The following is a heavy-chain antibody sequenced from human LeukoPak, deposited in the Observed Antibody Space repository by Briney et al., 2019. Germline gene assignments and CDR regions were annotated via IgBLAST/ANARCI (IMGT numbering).Heavy chain of an antibody. CDR2: IHYSGST. CDR1: DGSISSYY. J-gene: IGHJ4*02. V-gene: IGHV4-59*01. D-gene: IGHD5-12*01. CDR3: ARWDHFETSGYFVVEY. Sequence: SETLSLTCSISDGSISSYYWNWIRQSPGKGLEWIGHIHYSGSTHYNPSLQSRVSISIDTSKRHFSLNLRSVTAADTAVYYCARWDHFETSGYFVVEYWGQGALVTVPS.